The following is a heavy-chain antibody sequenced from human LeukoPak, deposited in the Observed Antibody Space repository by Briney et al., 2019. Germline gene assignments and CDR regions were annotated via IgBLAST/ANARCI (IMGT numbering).Heavy chain of an antibody. CDR3: AKVSMAAGPKVANWFDP. V-gene: IGHV3-30*02. J-gene: IGHJ5*02. D-gene: IGHD2-21*01. Sequence: GGSLRLSCAASGFTFSSYGMHWVRQAPGKGLEWVAFIRYDGSNKYYADSVKGRFTISRDNSKNTLYLQMNSLRAEDTAVYYCAKVSMAAGPKVANWFDPWGQGTLVTVSS. CDR2: IRYDGSNK. CDR1: GFTFSSYG.